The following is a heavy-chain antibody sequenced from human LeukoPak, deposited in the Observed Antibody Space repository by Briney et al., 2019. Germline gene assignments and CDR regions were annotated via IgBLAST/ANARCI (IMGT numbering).Heavy chain of an antibody. CDR3: ARGALKWELPPIRARKSYYFDY. V-gene: IGHV4-34*01. D-gene: IGHD1-26*01. CDR2: INQSGST. J-gene: IGHJ4*02. CDR1: SGSFSNYY. Sequence: PSETLSLTCAVYSGSFSNYYWSWIRQPPGKGLEWIGEINQSGSTNYNPSLKRRVTISVDTSKNHFSLKLSSVTAADTAVYYCARGALKWELPPIRARKSYYFDYWGQGTLVTVSS.